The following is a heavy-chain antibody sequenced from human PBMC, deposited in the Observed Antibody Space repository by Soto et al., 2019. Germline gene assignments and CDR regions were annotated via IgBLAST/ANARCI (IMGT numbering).Heavy chain of an antibody. CDR3: ARLYCSSTSCYWGNWFDP. Sequence: SLICTVYGGAISSSSYYWGLIRHPPGKGLEWIGSIYYSGSTYYNPSLKSRVTISVDTSKNQFSLKLSSVTAADTAVYYCARLYCSSTSCYWGNWFDPWGQGTLVTVSS. V-gene: IGHV4-39*01. J-gene: IGHJ5*02. D-gene: IGHD2-2*01. CDR2: IYYSGST. CDR1: GGAISSSSYY.